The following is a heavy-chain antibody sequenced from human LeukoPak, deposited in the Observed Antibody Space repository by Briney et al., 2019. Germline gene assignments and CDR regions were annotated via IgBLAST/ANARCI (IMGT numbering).Heavy chain of an antibody. J-gene: IGHJ4*02. CDR2: ISDSGATT. CDR1: GFTFRIYG. V-gene: IGHV3-23*01. Sequence: GGSLRLSCAASGFTFRIYGMSWVRQAPGKGLEWVSVISDSGATTYADSVKGRFTISRDNSKNTLDLQMNSLRAEDTAVYYCVKDTPLDSGDEYYFDPGAQGTLVTVSS. D-gene: IGHD4-17*01. CDR3: VKDTPLDSGDEYYFDP.